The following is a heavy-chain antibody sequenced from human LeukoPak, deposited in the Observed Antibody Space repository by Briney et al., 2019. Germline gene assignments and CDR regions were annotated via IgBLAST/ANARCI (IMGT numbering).Heavy chain of an antibody. CDR2: IYYSGST. J-gene: IGHJ4*02. Sequence: PSETLSLTCTVSSGSISSYYWSWIRQPPGKGLEWIGYIYYSGSTNYNPSLKSRVTISVDTSKNQFSLKLSSVTAADTAVYYCARAGRYYDSSGYEVVDYWGQGTLVTVSS. CDR1: SGSISSYY. D-gene: IGHD3-22*01. CDR3: ARAGRYYDSSGYEVVDY. V-gene: IGHV4-59*08.